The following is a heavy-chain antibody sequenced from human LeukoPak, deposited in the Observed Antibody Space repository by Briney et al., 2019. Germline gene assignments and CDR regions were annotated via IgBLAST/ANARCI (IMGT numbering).Heavy chain of an antibody. J-gene: IGHJ4*02. CDR2: ISSSGSTI. V-gene: IGHV3-48*04. CDR1: GFTFSGYT. CDR3: ARGVGATDSEDY. Sequence: GGSLRLSCAASGFTFSGYTMNWVRQAPGKGLEWVSYISSSGSTIYSADSVKGRFTISRDNAKNSLYLQMNGLRAEDTAVYYCARGVGATDSEDYWGQGTLVTVSS. D-gene: IGHD1-26*01.